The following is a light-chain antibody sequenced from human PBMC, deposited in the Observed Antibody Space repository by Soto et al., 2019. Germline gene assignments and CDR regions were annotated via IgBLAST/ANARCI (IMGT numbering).Light chain of an antibody. CDR1: QAVPNN. J-gene: IGKJ4*01. Sequence: DTQMTQSPSSLSASVGDRVTITCRPSQAVPNNMAWYQQKPGKPPKLLIYEESTLHSGVPSRFSGRKSGTQFTLTIDSLQPEDFATYYCQQVKTYPRTFGGGTKVDIK. CDR3: QQVKTYPRT. CDR2: EES. V-gene: IGKV1-9*01.